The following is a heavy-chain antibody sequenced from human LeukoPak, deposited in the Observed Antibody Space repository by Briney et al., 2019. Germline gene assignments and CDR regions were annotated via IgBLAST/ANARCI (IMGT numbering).Heavy chain of an antibody. D-gene: IGHD3-22*01. J-gene: IGHJ1*01. CDR1: GFSFSDYG. V-gene: IGHV3-23*01. CDR3: AKDYYDSSGYHPEYFQH. Sequence: GGSLRLSCDTSGFSFSDYGMSWVRQAPGKGLEWVSRISGGGSSTYYADSVKGRFTISRDNSKNTLYLQMNSLRAEDTAVYYCAKDYYDSSGYHPEYFQHWGQGTLVTVSS. CDR2: ISGGGSST.